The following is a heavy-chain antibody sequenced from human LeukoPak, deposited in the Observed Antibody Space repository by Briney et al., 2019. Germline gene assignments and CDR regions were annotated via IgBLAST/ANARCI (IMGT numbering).Heavy chain of an antibody. CDR2: ISYDGSNK. CDR3: ARDLVVVTATPYQNWFDP. V-gene: IGHV3-30-3*01. CDR1: GGSFSGYY. Sequence: LSLTCAVYGGSFSGYYWSWIRQPPGKGLEWVAVISYDGSNKYYADSVKGRFTISRDNSKNTLYLQMNSLRAEDTAVYYCARDLVVVTATPYQNWFDPWGQGTLVTVSS. D-gene: IGHD2-21*02. J-gene: IGHJ5*02.